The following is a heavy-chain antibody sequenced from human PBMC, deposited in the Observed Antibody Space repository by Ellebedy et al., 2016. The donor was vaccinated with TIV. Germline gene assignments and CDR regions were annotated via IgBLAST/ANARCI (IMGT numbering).Heavy chain of an antibody. Sequence: GGSLRLXCAASGFTFSSYSMNWVRQAPGKGLEWVSSISSSSSYIYYADSVKGRFTISRDNAKNSLYLQMNSLRAEDTAVYYCAGANELGRRGPFDYWGQGTLVTVSS. V-gene: IGHV3-21*01. D-gene: IGHD7-27*01. CDR2: ISSSSSYI. CDR3: AGANELGRRGPFDY. CDR1: GFTFSSYS. J-gene: IGHJ4*02.